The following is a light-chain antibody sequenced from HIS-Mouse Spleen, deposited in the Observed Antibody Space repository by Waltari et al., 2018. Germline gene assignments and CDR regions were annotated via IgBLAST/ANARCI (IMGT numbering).Light chain of an antibody. CDR3: MQGTHWPRT. Sequence: DVVMTQSPLSLPVTLGQPASISCRSRQSLVYSDGNTYLNWFQQRPGQSPRSLIYKVSNRDSGVPDRFSGSGSGTDFTLKISRVEAEDVGVYYCMQGTHWPRTFGQGTKVEIK. CDR1: QSLVYSDGNTY. J-gene: IGKJ1*01. V-gene: IGKV2-30*01. CDR2: KVS.